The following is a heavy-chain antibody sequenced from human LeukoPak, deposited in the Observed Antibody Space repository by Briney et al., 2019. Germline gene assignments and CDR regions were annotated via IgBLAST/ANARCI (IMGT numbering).Heavy chain of an antibody. Sequence: SETLSLTCAVYGGSFTDYYWSWIPHLPGKGLEWIGEIHHRAGANYNPSLWGRVTISVDTSKNQFSLKLSSVTAADTAVYYGARGNVAVAGIDYWGQGTLVTVSS. CDR1: GGSFTDYY. V-gene: IGHV4-34*01. D-gene: IGHD6-19*01. J-gene: IGHJ4*02. CDR2: IHHRAGA. CDR3: ARGNVAVAGIDY.